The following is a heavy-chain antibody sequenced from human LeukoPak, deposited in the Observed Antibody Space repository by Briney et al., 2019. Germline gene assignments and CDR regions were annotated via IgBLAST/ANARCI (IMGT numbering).Heavy chain of an antibody. CDR3: ARGVGGGSSWAPFYYYYYYMDV. J-gene: IGHJ6*03. CDR1: GYTFTSCD. Sequence: ASVKVSCKASGYTFTSCDINWVRQATGQGLEWMGWMNPNSGNTGYAQKFQGRVTITRNTSISTAYMELSSLRSEDTAVYYCARGVGGGSSWAPFYYYYYYMDVWGKGTTVTVSS. CDR2: MNPNSGNT. D-gene: IGHD6-13*01. V-gene: IGHV1-8*03.